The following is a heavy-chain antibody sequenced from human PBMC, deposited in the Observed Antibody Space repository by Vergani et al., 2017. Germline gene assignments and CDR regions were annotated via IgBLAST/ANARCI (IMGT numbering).Heavy chain of an antibody. CDR1: GGSFSGYY. CDR2: INHSGST. D-gene: IGHD6-13*01. Sequence: QVQLQQWGAGLLKPSETLSLTCAVYGGSFSGYYWSWIRQPPGKGLEWIGEINHSGSTNYNPSLKSRVTISVATSKNQFSLKLSSVTAADTAVYYCARPHGYSSSWRDFDYWGQGTLVTVSS. J-gene: IGHJ4*02. CDR3: ARPHGYSSSWRDFDY. V-gene: IGHV4-34*01.